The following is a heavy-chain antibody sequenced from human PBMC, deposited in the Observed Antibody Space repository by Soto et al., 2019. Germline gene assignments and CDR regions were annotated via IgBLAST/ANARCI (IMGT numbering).Heavy chain of an antibody. J-gene: IGHJ4*02. D-gene: IGHD1-20*01. CDR1: GGSFSCYY. Sequence: SETLSLTCAVYGGSFSCYYWSWIRQPPGKGLEWIGEINHSGSTNYNPSLKSRVTISVDTSKNQFSLKLSSVTAADTAVYYCARSGLRYNWNYIDYWGQGTLVTVSS. CDR2: INHSGST. V-gene: IGHV4-34*01. CDR3: ARSGLRYNWNYIDY.